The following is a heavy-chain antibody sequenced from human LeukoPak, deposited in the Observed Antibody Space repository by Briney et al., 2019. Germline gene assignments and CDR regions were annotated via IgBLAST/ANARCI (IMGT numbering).Heavy chain of an antibody. Sequence: KSSQTLSLTCAVSGGSISSGGCSWSWIRQPPGKGLEWIGYIYHSGSTYYNPSLKSRVTISVDRSKNQFSLKLSSVTAADTAVYYCARAAGYYYDSSGYYGVRWFDPWGQGTLVTVSS. V-gene: IGHV4-30-2*01. J-gene: IGHJ5*02. CDR3: ARAAGYYYDSSGYYGVRWFDP. CDR1: GGSISSGGCS. CDR2: IYHSGST. D-gene: IGHD3-22*01.